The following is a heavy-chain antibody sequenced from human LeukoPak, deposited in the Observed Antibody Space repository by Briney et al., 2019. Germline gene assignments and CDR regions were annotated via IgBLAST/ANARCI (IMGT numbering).Heavy chain of an antibody. CDR1: GGSISSGGYY. Sequence: SETLSLTCTVSGGSISSGGYYWSWIRQHPGKGLEWIGRIYTSGSTNYNPSLKSRVTISVDTSKNQFSLKLSSVTAADTAVYYCASTVVPADSPAEYFQHWGQGTLVTVSS. V-gene: IGHV4-61*02. CDR3: ASTVVPADSPAEYFQH. J-gene: IGHJ1*01. CDR2: IYTSGST. D-gene: IGHD2-2*01.